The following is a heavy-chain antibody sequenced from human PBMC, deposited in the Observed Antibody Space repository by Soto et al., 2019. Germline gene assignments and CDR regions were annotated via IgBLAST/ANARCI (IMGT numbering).Heavy chain of an antibody. J-gene: IGHJ4*02. CDR2: IYWDDDK. CDR3: AHIVVAGLGYYFDY. Sequence: QITLKESGPTLVKPTQTLTLTCTFSGFSLSSTRMAVGWIRQPQGKALEWLALIYWDDDKRYSPFLKSRLTITKDTSKNLVVLTMSNMDPVDTARYYCAHIVVAGLGYYFDYWGQGTLVTVSS. D-gene: IGHD6-19*01. CDR1: GFSLSSTRMA. V-gene: IGHV2-5*02.